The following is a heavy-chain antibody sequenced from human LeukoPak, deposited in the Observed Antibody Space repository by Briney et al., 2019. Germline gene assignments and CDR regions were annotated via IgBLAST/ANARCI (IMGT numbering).Heavy chain of an antibody. Sequence: GASVKVSCKASGGTFSSYAISWVRQAPGQGLEWMGGIIPIFGTANYAQKFQGRVTITADESTSTAYMELSSLRSEDTAVYYCAREGEIGSRGAFDIWGQGTMVTVSS. J-gene: IGHJ3*02. CDR3: AREGEIGSRGAFDI. CDR2: IIPIFGTA. CDR1: GGTFSSYA. V-gene: IGHV1-69*13. D-gene: IGHD3-10*01.